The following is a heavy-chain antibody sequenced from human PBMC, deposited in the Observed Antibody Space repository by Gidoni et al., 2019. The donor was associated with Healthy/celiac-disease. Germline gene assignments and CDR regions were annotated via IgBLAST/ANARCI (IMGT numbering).Heavy chain of an antibody. CDR3: ARHEYDSSGYRRTNNWFDP. J-gene: IGHJ5*02. D-gene: IGHD3-22*01. CDR2: IYHSGST. CDR1: GYSISSGYY. Sequence: QVQLQESGPGLVKPAETLSLTCAVSGYSISSGYYGGWIRQPPGKGLEWIGSIYHSGSTYYNPSLKSRVTISVDTSKNQFSLKLSSVTAADTAVYYCARHEYDSSGYRRTNNWFDPWGQGTLVTVSS. V-gene: IGHV4-38-2*01.